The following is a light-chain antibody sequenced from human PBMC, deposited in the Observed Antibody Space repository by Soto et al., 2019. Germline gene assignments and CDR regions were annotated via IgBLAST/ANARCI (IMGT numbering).Light chain of an antibody. CDR2: DES. CDR1: QSGGNN. V-gene: IGKV3-11*01. Sequence: EIVLTQSPATLSLSPGERATLSCRASQSGGNNLAWYQQIPGQAPRLLIYDESIRATGIPARFSGSGFGTDFTLTISSLEPEDFAVYYCQQRANWPPYTFGQGTRLEIK. J-gene: IGKJ2*01. CDR3: QQRANWPPYT.